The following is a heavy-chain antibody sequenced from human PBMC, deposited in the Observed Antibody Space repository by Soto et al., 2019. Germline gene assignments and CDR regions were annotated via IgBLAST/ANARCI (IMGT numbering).Heavy chain of an antibody. J-gene: IGHJ6*03. CDR2: IRSKAYGGTT. CDR1: GFTFGDYA. Sequence: GGSLRLSCTASGFTFGDYAMSWFRQAPGKGLEWVGFIRSKAYGGTTEYAASVKGRFTISRDDSKSIAYLQMNSLKTEDTAVYYCTRDWFQWLVFEDYYYYMDVWGKGTTVTVSS. D-gene: IGHD6-19*01. CDR3: TRDWFQWLVFEDYYYYMDV. V-gene: IGHV3-49*03.